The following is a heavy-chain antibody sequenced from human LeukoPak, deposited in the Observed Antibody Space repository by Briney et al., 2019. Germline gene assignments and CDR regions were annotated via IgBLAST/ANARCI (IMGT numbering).Heavy chain of an antibody. V-gene: IGHV1-18*01. CDR2: ISAYNGNT. Sequence: ASVKVSCKASGYTFTNYGIIWVRQAPGQGLEWMGWISAYNGNTNYAQKVQGRVTMTTDTSTSTAYMELRSLRSDDTAVYYCAYDSRGYHKWFDPWGQGTLVTVSS. D-gene: IGHD3-22*01. CDR1: GYTFTNYG. CDR3: AYDSRGYHKWFDP. J-gene: IGHJ5*02.